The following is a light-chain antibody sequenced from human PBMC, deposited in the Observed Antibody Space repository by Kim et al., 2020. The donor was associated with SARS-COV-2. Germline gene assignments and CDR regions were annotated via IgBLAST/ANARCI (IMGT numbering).Light chain of an antibody. J-gene: IGKJ2*03. CDR2: LGS. CDR3: MQALQITNS. V-gene: IGKV2-28*01. Sequence: EPASISCTSTQSLLHSNGYNYLDWYLQKPGQSPQHLIYLGSNRASGVPDRCSGSVTGTDFTLQISRVEAEDVGVYYCMQALQITNSFGQGTKLAI. CDR1: QSLLHSNGYNY.